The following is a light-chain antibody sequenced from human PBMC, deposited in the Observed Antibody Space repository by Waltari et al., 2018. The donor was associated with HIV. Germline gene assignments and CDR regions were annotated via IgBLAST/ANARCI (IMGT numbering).Light chain of an antibody. V-gene: IGLV1-40*01. CDR2: GNS. CDR3: QSYDSSLSVWV. CDR1: SSNIGAGYD. Sequence: QSVLTQPPSVSGAPGTRVTISCTGSSSNIGAGYDVHWYQQIPGTAPKLLIYGNSHRPSGVPDRFSGSKSGTSASLAITGLQAEDEADYYCQSYDSSLSVWVFGGGTKLTVL. J-gene: IGLJ3*02.